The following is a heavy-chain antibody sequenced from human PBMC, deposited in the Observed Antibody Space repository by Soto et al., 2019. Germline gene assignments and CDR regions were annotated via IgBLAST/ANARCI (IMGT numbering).Heavy chain of an antibody. Sequence: SETLSLTSSVSGNSIRSSRYYWVWIRQPPGKGLEWIGSIYYSGSTDYNPSLKSRVTISVDTSKNQFSLKLTSVTAADTAVHYCARPEGPETCFDNWSPGTLVT. CDR2: IYYSGST. CDR1: GNSIRSSRYY. J-gene: IGHJ4*02. CDR3: ARPEGPETCFDN. V-gene: IGHV4-39*01.